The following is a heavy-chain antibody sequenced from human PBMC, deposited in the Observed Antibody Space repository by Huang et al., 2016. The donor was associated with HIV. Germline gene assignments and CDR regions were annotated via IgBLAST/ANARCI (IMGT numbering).Heavy chain of an antibody. CDR2: VNHGGRN. CDR3: ATSRSGSGLFLDI. V-gene: IGHV4-34*01. Sequence: QVQLYQWGAGPLRPSETLSLTCGVSGGSLHGYYWNWLRQSPGRGLEWIGKVNHGGRNKYNPSLKIRVSIAVETSKIQFSLNLTSVTATDTADYYCATSRSGSGLFLDIWGRGTLVSVS. D-gene: IGHD6-19*01. J-gene: IGHJ2*01. CDR1: GGSLHGYY.